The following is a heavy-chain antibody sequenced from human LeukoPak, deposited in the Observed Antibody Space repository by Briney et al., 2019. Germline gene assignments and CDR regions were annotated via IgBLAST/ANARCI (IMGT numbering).Heavy chain of an antibody. J-gene: IGHJ4*02. CDR1: GYTLTELS. Sequence: ASVKDSCKVSGYTLTELSMHWVRQAPCKGLEWMGGFDSEDGETIYAQKFQGRVTMTEDTSTDTAYMELSSLRSEDTAVYYCATDLSGTYGFWWGQGTLVTVSS. V-gene: IGHV1-24*01. D-gene: IGHD1-26*01. CDR2: FDSEDGET. CDR3: ATDLSGTYGFW.